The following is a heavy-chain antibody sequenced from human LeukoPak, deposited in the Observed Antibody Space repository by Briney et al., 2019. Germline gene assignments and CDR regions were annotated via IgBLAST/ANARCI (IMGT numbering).Heavy chain of an antibody. J-gene: IGHJ4*02. CDR3: AKELYYYDSSGYG. CDR1: GFTFSSYS. D-gene: IGHD3-22*01. Sequence: GGSLRLSCAASGFTFSSYSMNWVRQAPGKGLEWVSSISSSSSYIYYADSVKGRFTISRDNAKNSLYLQMNSLRAEDTAVYYCAKELYYYDSSGYGWGQGTLVTVSS. CDR2: ISSSSSYI. V-gene: IGHV3-21*01.